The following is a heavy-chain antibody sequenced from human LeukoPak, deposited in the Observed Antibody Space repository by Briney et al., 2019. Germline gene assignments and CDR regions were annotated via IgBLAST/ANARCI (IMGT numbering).Heavy chain of an antibody. CDR3: ASQGYYYDSSGYLDY. Sequence: GRSLRLSCAASGFTFDDYAMRWVRQAPGKGLEWVSGISWNSGSIGYADSVKGRFTISRDNSKNTLYLQMNSLRAEDTAVYYCASQGYYYDSSGYLDYWGQGTLVTVSS. CDR2: ISWNSGSI. J-gene: IGHJ4*02. CDR1: GFTFDDYA. D-gene: IGHD3-22*01. V-gene: IGHV3-9*01.